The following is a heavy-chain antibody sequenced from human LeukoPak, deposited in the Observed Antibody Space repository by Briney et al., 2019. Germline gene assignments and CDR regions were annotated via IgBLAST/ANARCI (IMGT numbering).Heavy chain of an antibody. D-gene: IGHD4-17*01. J-gene: IGHJ4*02. Sequence: ASVTVSYKSSVYTFTDYYIHWVRQAPGQGREGMGIINPSGGNTKYAEKFQARVTMTRDTSTSTVYMDLSSLRSEDTAVYYCARAQGYGDCDYWGQGTLVTVSS. CDR1: VYTFTDYY. V-gene: IGHV1-46*01. CDR3: ARAQGYGDCDY. CDR2: INPSGGNT.